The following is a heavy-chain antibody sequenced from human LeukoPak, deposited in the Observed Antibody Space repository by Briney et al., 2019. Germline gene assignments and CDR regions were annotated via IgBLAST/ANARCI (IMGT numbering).Heavy chain of an antibody. CDR2: MNPNSGNT. V-gene: IGHV1-8*01. CDR1: GYTFTSYD. Sequence: ASVKVSCKASGYTFTSYDINWVRQATGQGLEWMGWMNPNSGNTGYAQKFQGRVTMTRDTSISTAYMELRSLRSDDTAVYYCARSPNYYDSSGSDYWGQGTLVTVSS. D-gene: IGHD3-22*01. J-gene: IGHJ4*02. CDR3: ARSPNYYDSSGSDY.